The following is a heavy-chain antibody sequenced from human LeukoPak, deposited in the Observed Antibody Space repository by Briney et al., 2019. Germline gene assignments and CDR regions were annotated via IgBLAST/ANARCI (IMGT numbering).Heavy chain of an antibody. V-gene: IGHV1-18*01. CDR1: GYTFTSYG. Sequence: ASVKVSCKASGYTFTSYGISWVRQAPGQGLEWMGWISAYNGNTNYAQKLQGRVTMTTDTSTSTVYMELSSLRSEDTAVYYCARAPPMVRGVNYYYYMDVWGKGTTVTISS. CDR3: ARAPPMVRGVNYYYYMDV. J-gene: IGHJ6*03. CDR2: ISAYNGNT. D-gene: IGHD3-10*01.